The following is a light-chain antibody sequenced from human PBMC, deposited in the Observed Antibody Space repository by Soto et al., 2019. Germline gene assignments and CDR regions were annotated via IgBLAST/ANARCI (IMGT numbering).Light chain of an antibody. CDR2: GAS. V-gene: IGKV1-9*01. CDR3: HQVYTYPRT. J-gene: IGKJ1*01. CDR1: QGVRSY. Sequence: IQLTQSPSSLSASVGDRVTITCRASQGVRSYLAWFQQRPGKAPKLLIFGASTLHNGVPARFSGGGFGTEFTLTLTSLQPEEFATYYCHQVYTYPRTFGQGTKVEIK.